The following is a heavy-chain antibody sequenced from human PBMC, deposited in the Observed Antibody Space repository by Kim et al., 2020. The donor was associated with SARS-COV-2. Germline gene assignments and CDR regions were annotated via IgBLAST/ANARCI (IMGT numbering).Heavy chain of an antibody. J-gene: IGHJ3*02. Sequence: GGSLRLSCAASGFTFSSYEMNWVRQAPGKGLEWVSYISSSGSTIYYADSVKGRFTISRDNAKNSLYLQMNSLRAEDTAVYYCARTVYYYDSSGYYPPAAFDIWGQGTMVTVSS. CDR2: ISSSGSTI. V-gene: IGHV3-48*03. CDR3: ARTVYYYDSSGYYPPAAFDI. CDR1: GFTFSSYE. D-gene: IGHD3-22*01.